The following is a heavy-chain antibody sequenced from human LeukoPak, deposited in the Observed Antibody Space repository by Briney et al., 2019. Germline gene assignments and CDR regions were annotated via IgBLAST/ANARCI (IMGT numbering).Heavy chain of an antibody. CDR2: IKQDGSEK. J-gene: IGHJ4*02. Sequence: GGSLRLSCAASGFTFSSYWMSWVRQAPGKGLEWVANIKQDGSEKYYVDSVKGRFTISRDNAKNSLCLQMNSLRAEDTAVYYCARGRYSSGSYYFDYWGQGTLVTVSS. V-gene: IGHV3-7*01. CDR1: GFTFSSYW. CDR3: ARGRYSSGSYYFDY. D-gene: IGHD6-19*01.